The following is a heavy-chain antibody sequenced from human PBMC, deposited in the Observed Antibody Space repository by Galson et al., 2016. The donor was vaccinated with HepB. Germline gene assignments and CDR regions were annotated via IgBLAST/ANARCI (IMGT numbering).Heavy chain of an antibody. J-gene: IGHJ4*02. V-gene: IGHV2-5*02. D-gene: IGHD6-13*01. CDR3: ARLRAIAAAGRSFDY. CDR2: IYWADDK. Sequence: PALVKPTQTLTLTCTFSGFSLTTNGVGVGWIRQSPGKALEWLALIYWADDKRHSPSLKSRLTITKDTSTNQVVLTMTSMDPVGTATYYCARLRAIAAAGRSFDYWGKGTLSPSPQ. CDR1: GFSLTTNGVG.